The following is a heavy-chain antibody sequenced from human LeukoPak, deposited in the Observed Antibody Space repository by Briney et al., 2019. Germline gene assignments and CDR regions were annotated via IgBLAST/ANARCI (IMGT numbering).Heavy chain of an antibody. Sequence: KTGGSLRLSCAASGFTFSNYAMNWVRQAPGKGLEWVGRIKSKTDGGTADYPAPVKGRFTISRDDSTNTLFLQMNSLRTEDTAVYYCTTESRDRSGWYGAFDIWGQGTMVTVSS. CDR1: GFTFSNYA. D-gene: IGHD6-19*01. V-gene: IGHV3-15*01. J-gene: IGHJ3*02. CDR3: TTESRDRSGWYGAFDI. CDR2: IKSKTDGGTA.